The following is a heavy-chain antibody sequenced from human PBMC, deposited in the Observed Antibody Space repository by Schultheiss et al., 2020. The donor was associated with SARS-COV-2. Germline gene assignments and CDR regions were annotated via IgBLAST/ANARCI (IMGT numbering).Heavy chain of an antibody. J-gene: IGHJ5*02. CDR2: IIPIFGTA. D-gene: IGHD6-19*01. CDR3: ARARVEQWLPRGGWFDP. Sequence: SVKVSCKASGYTFTSYDINWVRQAPGQGLEWMGGIIPIFGTANYAQKFQGRVTITADESTSTAYMELSSLRSEDTAVYYCARARVEQWLPRGGWFDPWGQGTLVTVSS. V-gene: IGHV1-69*13. CDR1: GYTFTSYD.